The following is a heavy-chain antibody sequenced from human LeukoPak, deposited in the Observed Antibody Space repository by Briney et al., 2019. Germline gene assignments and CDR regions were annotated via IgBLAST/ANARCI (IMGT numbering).Heavy chain of an antibody. Sequence: GGSLRLSCAASGFTFSSYEMNWVRQAPGKGLEWVSYISSSGSTIYYADSVKGRFTISRDNAKNSLYLQMNSLRAEDTAVYYCARDCSSTSCYGRFDYWGQGTLVTVSS. CDR3: ARDCSSTSCYGRFDY. CDR1: GFTFSSYE. CDR2: ISSSGSTI. D-gene: IGHD2-2*01. V-gene: IGHV3-48*03. J-gene: IGHJ4*02.